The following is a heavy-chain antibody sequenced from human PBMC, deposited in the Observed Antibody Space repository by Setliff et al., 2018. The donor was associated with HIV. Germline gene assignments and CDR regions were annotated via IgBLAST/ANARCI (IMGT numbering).Heavy chain of an antibody. CDR1: GGSISGYH. J-gene: IGHJ4*02. D-gene: IGHD6-13*01. V-gene: IGHV4-4*09. Sequence: SETLSLTCAVSGGSISGYHWNWLRQTPGKGLEWIGYIYTSRGTNYNHSLRTRVIISVDTSNQFSLKLSSVTAADAAVYYCARSPSYRSSWEYYFDYWGQGILVTVTS. CDR3: ARSPSYRSSWEYYFDY. CDR2: IYTSRGT.